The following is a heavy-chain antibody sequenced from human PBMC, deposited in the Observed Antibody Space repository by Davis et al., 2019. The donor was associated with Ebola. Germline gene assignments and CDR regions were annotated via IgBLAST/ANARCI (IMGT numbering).Heavy chain of an antibody. Sequence: GSLRLSCAVSGGSISSSNWWRWVRQPPGKGLEWIGEINHSGSTNYNPSLKSRVTISVDTSKNQFSLKLSSVTAADTAVYYCARSNFWSGFDYWGQGTLVTVSS. D-gene: IGHD3-3*01. V-gene: IGHV4-4*02. J-gene: IGHJ4*02. CDR2: INHSGST. CDR3: ARSNFWSGFDY. CDR1: GGSISSSNW.